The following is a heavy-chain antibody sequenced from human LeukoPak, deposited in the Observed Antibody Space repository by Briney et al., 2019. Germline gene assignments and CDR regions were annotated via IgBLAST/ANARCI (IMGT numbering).Heavy chain of an antibody. CDR1: GGTFSSYA. D-gene: IGHD1-26*01. Sequence: ASVKVSCKASGGTFSSYAISRVRQAPGQGLEWMGRIIPIFGTANYAQKFQGRVTITTDESTSTAYMELSSLRSEDTAVYYCARDRASGSYFDAFDIWGQETMVTVSS. V-gene: IGHV1-69*05. CDR3: ARDRASGSYFDAFDI. CDR2: IIPIFGTA. J-gene: IGHJ3*02.